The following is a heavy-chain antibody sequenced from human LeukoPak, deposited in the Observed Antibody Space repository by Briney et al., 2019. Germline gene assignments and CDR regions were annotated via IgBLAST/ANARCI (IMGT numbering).Heavy chain of an antibody. Sequence: SETLSLTCTVSGGSISSSSYYWGWIRQPPGKGLGWIGSIYYSGSTYYNPSLKSRVTISVDTSKSQFSLKLSSVTAADTAVYYCARRQVFDDYGDYHNFDYWGQGTLVTVSS. CDR2: IYYSGST. D-gene: IGHD4-17*01. CDR3: ARRQVFDDYGDYHNFDY. J-gene: IGHJ4*02. V-gene: IGHV4-39*01. CDR1: GGSISSSSYY.